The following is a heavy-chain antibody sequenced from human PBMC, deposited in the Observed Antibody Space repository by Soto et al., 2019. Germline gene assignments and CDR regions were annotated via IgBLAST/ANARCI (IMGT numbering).Heavy chain of an antibody. V-gene: IGHV3-23*01. CDR2: ISGSGDKT. CDR3: AKDCASTWYWYFDP. J-gene: IGHJ5*02. CDR1: GFSFSNFA. D-gene: IGHD6-13*01. Sequence: GGSLRLSCAASGFSFSNFAMSWVRQAPGTGLEWVSSISGSGDKTYYLDSVKGRSTISRDNSKNTLYLHMNSLGAEDTAVYFCAKDCASTWYWYFDPWGQGTLVTVSS.